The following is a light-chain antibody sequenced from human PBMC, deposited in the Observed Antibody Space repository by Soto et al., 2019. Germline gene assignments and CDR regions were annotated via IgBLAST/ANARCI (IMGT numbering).Light chain of an antibody. J-gene: IGKJ2*01. V-gene: IGKV3-11*01. CDR2: DAS. CDR3: QQYGSSPYT. Sequence: EIVLTQSPATLSLSPGDRAILSCRASQSISSALAWYQQKPGQAPRLLIYDASDRATGIPARFSGSRSGTDFTLTISSLEPEDFAVYYCQQYGSSPYTFGQGTKLEIK. CDR1: QSISSA.